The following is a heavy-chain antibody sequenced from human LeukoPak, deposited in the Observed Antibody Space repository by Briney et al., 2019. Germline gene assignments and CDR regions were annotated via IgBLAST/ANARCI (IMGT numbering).Heavy chain of an antibody. CDR3: ARDLDASGSSWYRVFDY. CDR2: ISSSSSYI. D-gene: IGHD6-13*01. Sequence: PGGSLRLSCAASGFAFSSYSMNWVRQAPGKGLEWVSYISSSSSYIYYADSVKGRFTISRDNAKNSLYLQMNSLRAEDTAVYYCARDLDASGSSWYRVFDYWGQGTLVTVSS. J-gene: IGHJ4*02. V-gene: IGHV3-21*01. CDR1: GFAFSSYS.